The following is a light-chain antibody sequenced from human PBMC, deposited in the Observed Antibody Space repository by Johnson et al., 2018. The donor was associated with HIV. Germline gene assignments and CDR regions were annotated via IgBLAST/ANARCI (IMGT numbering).Light chain of an antibody. J-gene: IGLJ1*01. Sequence: QSVLTQPPSVSAAPGQKVTISCSGSSSNIGNNYVSWYQQLPGTAPKLLIYENNKRPSGIPDRFSGSKSGTSATLGITGLQTGDEAEYYCATWDTSLSGGGVFGPGTKVTVL. CDR1: SSNIGNNY. CDR2: ENN. CDR3: ATWDTSLSGGGV. V-gene: IGLV1-51*02.